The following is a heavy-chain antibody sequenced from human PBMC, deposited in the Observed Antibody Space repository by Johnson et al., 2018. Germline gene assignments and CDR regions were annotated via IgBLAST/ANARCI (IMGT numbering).Heavy chain of an antibody. Sequence: QVQLVESGGGLVKPGGSLRLSCAASGFTFSDYYMSWIRQAPGKGLEWVSYISSSGSTIYYADAVKGRFTISRDTAKNALYLQMNSLRAEDTAVYYCARARPRYYDLRFYYYYRMDVWGKGTTVTVSS. CDR2: ISSSGSTI. J-gene: IGHJ6*04. CDR3: ARARPRYYDLRFYYYYRMDV. V-gene: IGHV3-11*01. CDR1: GFTFSDYY. D-gene: IGHD3-3*01.